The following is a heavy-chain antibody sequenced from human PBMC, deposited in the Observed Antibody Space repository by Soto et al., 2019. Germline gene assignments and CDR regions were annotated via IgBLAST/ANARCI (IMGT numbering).Heavy chain of an antibody. CDR1: GFTFSGYA. D-gene: IGHD4-4*01. CDR2: ISSDGSST. CDR3: ARGAYRYFDY. Sequence: QVQLVESGGGVVQPGKSLRLSCVASGFTFSGYAMHWLRQAPGKAPEWVALISSDGSSTLYADSVRGRFTISRDNSRDTLYLQLNSLRPDDTAVFSCARGAYRYFDYWGQGTLVTVSS. V-gene: IGHV3-30-3*01. J-gene: IGHJ4*02.